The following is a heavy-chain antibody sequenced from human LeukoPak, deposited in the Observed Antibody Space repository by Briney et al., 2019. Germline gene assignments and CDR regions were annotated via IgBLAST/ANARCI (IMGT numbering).Heavy chain of an antibody. J-gene: IGHJ4*02. CDR1: RYTFTGYY. D-gene: IGHD1-14*01. Sequence: GASVKVSCKASRYTFTGYYMHWVRQAPGQGLEWMGIINPSGGSTTYAQKFQGRVTMTRDTSTSTVYMELSSLGSEDTAVYYCSRDGDLTTESLDYWGQGTLVTVSS. V-gene: IGHV1-46*01. CDR3: SRDGDLTTESLDY. CDR2: INPSGGST.